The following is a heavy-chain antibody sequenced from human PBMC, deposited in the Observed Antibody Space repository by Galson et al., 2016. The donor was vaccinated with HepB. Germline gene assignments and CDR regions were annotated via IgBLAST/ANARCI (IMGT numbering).Heavy chain of an antibody. CDR1: GYSFTTYW. V-gene: IGHV5-51*01. CDR2: IYPGDSDT. D-gene: IGHD1-7*01. CDR3: ARRKNYAPDY. J-gene: IGHJ4*02. Sequence: QSGAEVKKPGESLKISCEASGYSFTTYWIGWVRQVPGKGLEWVGIIYPGDSDTRYSSSFQGQVTISADRSISTAYLQWSSLKASDTAMYYCARRKNYAPDYWGQGTLVTVSS.